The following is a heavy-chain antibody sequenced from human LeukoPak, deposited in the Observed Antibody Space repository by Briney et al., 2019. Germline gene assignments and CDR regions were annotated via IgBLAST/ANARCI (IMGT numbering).Heavy chain of an antibody. D-gene: IGHD2-2*01. Sequence: ASVKVSCKASGYTFTGYYMHWVRRAPGQGLEWMGWINPNSGGTNYAQKFQGRVTMTRDTSISTAYMELSRLTSDDTAMYYCAREYCSTSNCAARWFDPWGQGTLVTVSS. V-gene: IGHV1-2*02. CDR1: GYTFTGYY. J-gene: IGHJ5*02. CDR2: INPNSGGT. CDR3: AREYCSTSNCAARWFDP.